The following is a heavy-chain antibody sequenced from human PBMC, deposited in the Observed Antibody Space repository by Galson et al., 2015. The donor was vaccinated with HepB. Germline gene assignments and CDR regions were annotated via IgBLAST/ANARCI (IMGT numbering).Heavy chain of an antibody. J-gene: IGHJ4*02. CDR3: ARERVTSATVPAY. CDR1: GFSLKNYG. D-gene: IGHD4-11*01. Sequence: SLRLSCAASGFSLKNYGMHWVRQAPGKGLEWVAIIWYDGSSHPYADSVKGRFTASRDNAKNTLYLEMNSLRVEDTAVYYCARERVTSATVPAYWGQGTLVTVSS. V-gene: IGHV3-33*01. CDR2: IWYDGSSH.